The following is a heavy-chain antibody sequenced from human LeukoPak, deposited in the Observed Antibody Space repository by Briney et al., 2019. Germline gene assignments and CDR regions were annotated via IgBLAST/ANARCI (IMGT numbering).Heavy chain of an antibody. Sequence: GGSLRLSCAASGFTFSSYGMHWVRQAPGKGLEWVALIWYDGSNKYYADSVKGRLTISRDNSKNTLYLQMNSLRAGDTAVYYCAREGPRGNSQFDYWGQGTLVTVSS. CDR1: GFTFSSYG. CDR3: AREGPRGNSQFDY. D-gene: IGHD2/OR15-2a*01. J-gene: IGHJ4*02. CDR2: IWYDGSNK. V-gene: IGHV3-33*01.